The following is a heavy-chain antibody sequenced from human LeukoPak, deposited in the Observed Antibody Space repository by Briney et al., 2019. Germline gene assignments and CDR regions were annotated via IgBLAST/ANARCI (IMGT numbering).Heavy chain of an antibody. D-gene: IGHD2-15*01. CDR1: GGSFSGYY. Sequence: PSETLSLTCAVYGGSFSGYYWSWIRQPPGKGLEWIGEINHSGSTNYNPSLKSRVTISVDTSKNQFSLKLSSVTAADTAVYYCARASSGRYYYYYYMDVWGKGTTVTVSS. J-gene: IGHJ6*03. CDR3: ARASSGRYYYYYYMDV. CDR2: INHSGST. V-gene: IGHV4-34*01.